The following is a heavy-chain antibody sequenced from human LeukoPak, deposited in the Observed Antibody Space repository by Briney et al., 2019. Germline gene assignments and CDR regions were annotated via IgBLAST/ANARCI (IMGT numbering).Heavy chain of an antibody. CDR3: ARVFQSVYYYYMDV. V-gene: IGHV4-59*11. Sequence: SVTLSLPCTVSGDSISLHHWICPRQPPEKGVEWIVYIYYSGSTHYHRSLKSRVTISVDTSKNQFSLKLSSVTAADTAVYYCARVFQSVYYYYMDVWGKGTTVTVSS. CDR1: GDSISLHH. J-gene: IGHJ6*03. CDR2: IYYSGST.